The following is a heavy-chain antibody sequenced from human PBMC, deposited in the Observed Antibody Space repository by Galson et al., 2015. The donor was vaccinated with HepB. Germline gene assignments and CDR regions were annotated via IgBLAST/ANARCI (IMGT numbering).Heavy chain of an antibody. Sequence: SVKVSCKASGYTFTSYDINWVRQATGQGLEWMGWMNPNSGNTGYAQKFQGRVTMTRNTSISTAYMELSSLRSEDTAVYYCARGSKGITMVQGAIISHNWFDPWGQGTLVTVSS. CDR1: GYTFTSYD. V-gene: IGHV1-8*01. CDR2: MNPNSGNT. J-gene: IGHJ5*02. CDR3: ARGSKGITMVQGAIISHNWFDP. D-gene: IGHD3-10*01.